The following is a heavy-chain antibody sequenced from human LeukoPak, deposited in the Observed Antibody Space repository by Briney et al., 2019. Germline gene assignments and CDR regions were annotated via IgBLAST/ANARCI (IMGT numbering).Heavy chain of an antibody. J-gene: IGHJ4*02. D-gene: IGHD3-10*01. CDR2: INHSGST. CDR3: ATRHSLLWFGELLAPFSY. V-gene: IGHV4-34*01. CDR1: GGSFSGYY. Sequence: SETLSLTCAVYGGSFSGYYWSWIRQPPGKGLEWIGEINHSGSTNYNPSLKSRVTISVDTSKNQFSLKLSSVTAADTAVYYCATRHSLLWFGELLAPFSYWGQGTLATVSS.